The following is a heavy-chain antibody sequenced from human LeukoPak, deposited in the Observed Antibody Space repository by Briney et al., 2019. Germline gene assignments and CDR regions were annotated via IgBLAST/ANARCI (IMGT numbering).Heavy chain of an antibody. Sequence: GGSLRLSCAASGFTFSSFAMSWVRQAPGKGLEWVSAINFSGGTTYYADSVKGRFTISRDNFKNTLYLQMNGLRADDTAVYYCTKGHYYGSGSYWVWGQGTLVTVSS. J-gene: IGHJ4*02. CDR3: TKGHYYGSGSYWV. D-gene: IGHD3-10*01. CDR2: INFSGGTT. V-gene: IGHV3-23*01. CDR1: GFTFSSFA.